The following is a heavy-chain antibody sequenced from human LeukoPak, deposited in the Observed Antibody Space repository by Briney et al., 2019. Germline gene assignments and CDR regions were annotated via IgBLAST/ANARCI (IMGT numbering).Heavy chain of an antibody. Sequence: AGSLRLSCAASGFTFSTYAMSWVRQAPGKGLEWVSAISGSGDSTYYADSVKGRFTISRDNSKNTLYLQMNSLRAEDTTVYYCAKGQVGWYYFTMDVWGQGTTVTVSS. D-gene: IGHD6-19*01. J-gene: IGHJ6*02. CDR2: ISGSGDST. CDR3: AKGQVGWYYFTMDV. CDR1: GFTFSTYA. V-gene: IGHV3-23*01.